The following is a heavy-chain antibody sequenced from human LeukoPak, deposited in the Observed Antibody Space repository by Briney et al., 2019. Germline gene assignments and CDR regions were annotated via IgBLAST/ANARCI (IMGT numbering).Heavy chain of an antibody. D-gene: IGHD6-6*01. CDR1: EFSVGSNY. CDR3: ARAPVYSSCFDY. J-gene: IGHJ4*02. CDR2: ISYDGSNK. V-gene: IGHV3-30*03. Sequence: GGSLRLSCAASEFSVGSNYMTWVRQAPGKGLEWVAVISYDGSNKYYADSVKGRFTISRDNSKNTLYLQMNSLRGEDTAVYYCARAPVYSSCFDYWGQGTLVTVSS.